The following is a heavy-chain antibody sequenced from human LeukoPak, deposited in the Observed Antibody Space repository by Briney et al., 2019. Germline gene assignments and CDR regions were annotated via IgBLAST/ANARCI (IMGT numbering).Heavy chain of an antibody. D-gene: IGHD3-22*01. J-gene: IGHJ4*02. CDR1: GASISTGAYC. CDR2: IYVSGST. CDR3: ARTKRGSYYDSSGYDY. Sequence: TLSLTCTVAGASISTGAYCWSWIRQHPGKGLEWIGYIYVSGSTYYNPSLKSRVTISVDTPKNQFSLKLSSVTAADTDVYYCARTKRGSYYDSSGYDYWGQGTLVTVSS. V-gene: IGHV4-31*03.